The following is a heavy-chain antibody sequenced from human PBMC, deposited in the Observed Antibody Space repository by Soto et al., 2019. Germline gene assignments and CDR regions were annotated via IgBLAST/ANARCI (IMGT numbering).Heavy chain of an antibody. V-gene: IGHV3-23*01. J-gene: IGHJ4*02. CDR1: GFTFSHYA. CDR3: ARESEDLTSNFDY. Sequence: GSLRLSCAASGFTFSHYAMSWVRQAPGKGLEWVSAISGNGADTTYAASVRGRFTISRDNAKNSLYLEMNSLRAEDTAVYYCARESEDLTSNFDYWGQGTLVTVSS. CDR2: ISGNGADT.